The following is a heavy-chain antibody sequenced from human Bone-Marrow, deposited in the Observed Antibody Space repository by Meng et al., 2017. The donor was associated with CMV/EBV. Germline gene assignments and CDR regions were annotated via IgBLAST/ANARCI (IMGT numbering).Heavy chain of an antibody. J-gene: IGHJ6*02. Sequence: GGSLRLSCAASGFTFSSYGMHWVRQAPGKGLEWVAFIRYDGSNKYYADSVKGRFTISRDNSKNTLYLQMNSLRAEDTAVYYCAKMIQLWSAWYYGMDVWGQGTTVTVSS. CDR2: IRYDGSNK. V-gene: IGHV3-30*02. CDR1: GFTFSSYG. CDR3: AKMIQLWSAWYYGMDV. D-gene: IGHD5-18*01.